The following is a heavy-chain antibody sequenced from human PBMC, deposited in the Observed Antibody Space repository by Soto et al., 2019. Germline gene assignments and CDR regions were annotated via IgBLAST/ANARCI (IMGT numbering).Heavy chain of an antibody. CDR3: ARPGSGYDVLTGRYFYYFHTVDV. V-gene: IGHV3-30*04. J-gene: IGHJ6*02. D-gene: IGHD3-9*01. Sequence: GGSLRLSCAVSGFLFNTYAMHWVRQAPGKGLEWVAVIPYDGRTKDYADSVKGRFTISRDNSKDTLYLQMNSLRTEDTAVYYCARPGSGYDVLTGRYFYYFHTVDVWGQGTTVTVSS. CDR1: GFLFNTYA. CDR2: IPYDGRTK.